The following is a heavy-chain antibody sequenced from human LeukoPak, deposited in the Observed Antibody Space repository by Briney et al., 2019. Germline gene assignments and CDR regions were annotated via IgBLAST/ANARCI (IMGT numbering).Heavy chain of an antibody. CDR3: AKARSGAFGI. V-gene: IGHV3-30*18. CDR2: ISYDGSNK. J-gene: IGHJ3*02. Sequence: GGSLRLSCAASGFTFSSYGMHWVRQAPGKGLEWVAVISYDGSNKYYADSVKGRFTISRGNSKNTLYLQMNSLRAEDTAVYYCAKARSGAFGIWGQGTMVTVSS. CDR1: GFTFSSYG.